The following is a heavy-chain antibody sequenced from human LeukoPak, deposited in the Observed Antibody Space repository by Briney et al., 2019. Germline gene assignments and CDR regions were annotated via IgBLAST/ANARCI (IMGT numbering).Heavy chain of an antibody. CDR2: IRADAVTT. D-gene: IGHD1-26*01. V-gene: IGHV3-23*01. CDR3: ARDRWIVAPTKFDY. CDR1: GFTFSQHG. J-gene: IGHJ4*02. Sequence: GGTLRLSCVASGFTFSQHGMNWVRQAPGKGLEWVSGIRADAVTTYYADSVKGRFIISRDNSKKTVYLQMNNLNVEDTAVYYCARDRWIVAPTKFDYWGQGSLVTVSS.